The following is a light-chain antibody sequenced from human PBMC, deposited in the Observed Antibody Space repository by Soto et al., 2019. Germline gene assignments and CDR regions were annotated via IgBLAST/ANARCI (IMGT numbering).Light chain of an antibody. CDR2: GDN. CDR3: QSYDSSLSGHVV. V-gene: IGLV1-40*01. Sequence: QSVLTQPPSVSGAPGQRVSISCTGSTTNIGAPYDVHWYQHLPGTAPKLLIYGDNNRPSGVPDRFSGSKSGTSASLAITRLQAEDEADYYCQSYDSSLSGHVVFGGGTKVTVL. J-gene: IGLJ2*01. CDR1: TTNIGAPYD.